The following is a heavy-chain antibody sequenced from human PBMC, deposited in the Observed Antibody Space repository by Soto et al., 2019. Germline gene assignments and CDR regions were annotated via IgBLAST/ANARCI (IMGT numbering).Heavy chain of an antibody. V-gene: IGHV3-21*01. CDR2: ISSSSSYI. Sequence: GSLXLSFAASGFTFSSYSMNWVRHAPGKGLEWGPSISSSSSYIYYADSVKGRFTISRDNAKNSLYLQMNSLRAEDTAVYYCARDTRIAAAGSAFDIWGQGTMVTVSS. D-gene: IGHD6-13*01. CDR1: GFTFSSYS. J-gene: IGHJ3*02. CDR3: ARDTRIAAAGSAFDI.